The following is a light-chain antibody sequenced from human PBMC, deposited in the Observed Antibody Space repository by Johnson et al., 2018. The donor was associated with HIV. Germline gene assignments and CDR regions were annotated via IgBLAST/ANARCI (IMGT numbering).Light chain of an antibody. CDR3: GTWDSSLGTYV. V-gene: IGLV1-51*02. J-gene: IGLJ1*01. CDR2: ENN. CDR1: SSNIENDY. Sequence: QSVLTQPPSVSATPGQKVNISCPGSSSNIENDYVSWYRQLPGTAPQLLIYENNKRPSGIPDRFSGSKSATSATLGITGLQTGDEADYYCGTWDSSLGTYVFGTGTKVTVL.